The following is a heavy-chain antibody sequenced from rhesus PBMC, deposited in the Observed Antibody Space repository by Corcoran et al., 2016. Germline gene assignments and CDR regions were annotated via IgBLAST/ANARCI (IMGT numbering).Heavy chain of an antibody. J-gene: IGHJ6*01. CDR1: GYSISIVYG. CDR2: IGCSSVST. V-gene: IGHV4-127*01. Sequence: QVQLQESGPGLVKPSEPLSLTFAVSGYSISIVYGWRWILQPPGKGVEWIGYIGCSSVSTKDNPSLKSRVTISKDTSKNQFSRKLSSVTTADTAVYYWARYTSTYYGLDSWGQGVVVTVSS. D-gene: IGHD2-33*01. CDR3: ARYTSTYYGLDS.